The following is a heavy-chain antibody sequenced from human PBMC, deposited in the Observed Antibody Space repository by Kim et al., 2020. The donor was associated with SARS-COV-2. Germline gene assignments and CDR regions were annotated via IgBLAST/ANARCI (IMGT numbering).Heavy chain of an antibody. Sequence: VKGGFTISRDNSKNMLYVQMNSLRAEDTAVYYCAKDSYESSGYYGGAFDNWGQGTMVTVSS. D-gene: IGHD3-22*01. J-gene: IGHJ3*02. V-gene: IGHV3-30*02. CDR3: AKDSYESSGYYGGAFDN.